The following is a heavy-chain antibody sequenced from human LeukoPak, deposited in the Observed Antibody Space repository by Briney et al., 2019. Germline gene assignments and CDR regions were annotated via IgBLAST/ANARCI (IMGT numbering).Heavy chain of an antibody. CDR2: MNPNSGNT. CDR3: ARGPLVVAATTYYYGMDV. J-gene: IGHJ6*02. CDR1: GYTFTSYD. Sequence: ASVKLSCKASGYTFTSYDINWVRQATGQGLEWMGWMNPNSGNTGYAQKFQGRVTMTRNTSISTAYMELSSLRSEDTAMYYCARGPLVVAATTYYYGMDVWGQGTTVTVSS. V-gene: IGHV1-8*01. D-gene: IGHD2-15*01.